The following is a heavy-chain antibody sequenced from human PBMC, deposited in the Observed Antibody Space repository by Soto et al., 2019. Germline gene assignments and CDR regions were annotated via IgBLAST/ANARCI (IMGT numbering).Heavy chain of an antibody. CDR2: IYYTGST. CDR1: GGSISSGDYY. D-gene: IGHD2-2*01. Sequence: PSETLSLTCTVSGGSISSGDYYWSWIRQPPGKGLEWIGYIYYTGSTYYNPSLKSRLTISVDTSKSQFSLKLTSVTAADTAVYFCARYQKGPFDYWGQGTLVTVSS. CDR3: ARYQKGPFDY. V-gene: IGHV4-30-4*01. J-gene: IGHJ4*02.